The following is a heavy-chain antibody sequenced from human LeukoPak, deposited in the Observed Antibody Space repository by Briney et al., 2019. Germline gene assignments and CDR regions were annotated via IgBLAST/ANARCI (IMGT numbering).Heavy chain of an antibody. CDR3: ARNNGMDV. Sequence: GGSLRLSCAASGFTFSSYGMHWVRQAPGKGLEWVAVIWYDGSNKYYADSVKGRFTISRDNAKNSLYLQMNSLRAEDTALYHCARNNGMDVWGQGTTVIVSS. CDR1: GFTFSSYG. V-gene: IGHV3-33*01. J-gene: IGHJ6*02. CDR2: IWYDGSNK.